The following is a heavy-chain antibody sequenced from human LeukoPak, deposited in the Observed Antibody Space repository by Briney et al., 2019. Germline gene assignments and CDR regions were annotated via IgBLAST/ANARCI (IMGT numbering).Heavy chain of an antibody. CDR2: IYSSGRT. CDR1: RFTVSSNF. V-gene: IGHV3-66*01. J-gene: IGHJ5*02. D-gene: IGHD3-10*01. Sequence: PGGSLRLSCAASRFTVSSNFMSWVRQAPGKGLEWVSVIYSSGRTEYAGSVKGRFTISRDNSKNTLYLQMNSLRAEDTAVYYCARERRYGSGSYHFIHWFDPWGQGTLVTVSS. CDR3: ARERRYGSGSYHFIHWFDP.